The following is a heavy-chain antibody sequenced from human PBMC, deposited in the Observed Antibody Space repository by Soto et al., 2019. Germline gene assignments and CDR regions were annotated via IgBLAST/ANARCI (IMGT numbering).Heavy chain of an antibody. J-gene: IGHJ5*02. CDR2: IYYSGST. V-gene: IGHV4-31*03. D-gene: IGHD3-22*01. Sequence: SETLSLTCTVSGVSISSGGYYWSWIRQHPGKGLEWIGYIYYSGSTYYNPSLKSRVTTSVDTSKNQFSLKLSSVTAADTAVYYCARTYYYDSSGYPTSNWFGPWGQGTLVTVCS. CDR3: ARTYYYDSSGYPTSNWFGP. CDR1: GVSISSGGYY.